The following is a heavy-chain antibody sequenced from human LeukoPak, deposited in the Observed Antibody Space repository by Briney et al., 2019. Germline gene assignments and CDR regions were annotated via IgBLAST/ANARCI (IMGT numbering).Heavy chain of an antibody. CDR3: AKGLVKASFDY. J-gene: IGHJ4*02. CDR1: GCSFSSYA. CDR2: VIPIFGTA. D-gene: IGHD6-19*01. Sequence: SVAVSCKASGCSFSSYAISWVRQAPGQGLEWVGGVIPIFGTANYAQKFQGKVTITTDESTSTVYMELSSLRSEDTAVYYCAKGLVKASFDYWGQGTLVTVSS. V-gene: IGHV1-69*05.